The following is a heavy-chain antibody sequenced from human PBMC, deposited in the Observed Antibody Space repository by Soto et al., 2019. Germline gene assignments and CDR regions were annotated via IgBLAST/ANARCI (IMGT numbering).Heavy chain of an antibody. J-gene: IGHJ4*02. D-gene: IGHD1-7*01. V-gene: IGHV3-30-3*01. CDR3: ARDWAWNYDY. Sequence: RSGGSLRLSCAASGFTVSYFGLHWVRQAPGKGLEWVAFISSDGGKAYYADSMKGRFTISRDNSKNTLDLQMNSLKPEDTAVYYCARDWAWNYDYWGQGTLVTVSS. CDR1: GFTVSYFG. CDR2: ISSDGGKA.